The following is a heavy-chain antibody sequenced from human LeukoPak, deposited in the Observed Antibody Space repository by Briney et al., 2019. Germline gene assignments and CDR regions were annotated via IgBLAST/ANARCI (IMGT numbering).Heavy chain of an antibody. CDR3: ARDGYYNVLAGYYTLGAMDV. J-gene: IGHJ6*02. V-gene: IGHV3-53*01. CDR1: GFTFSSNY. Sequence: GGSLRLSCAASGFTFSSNYMSWVRQAPGKGLEWVSILYSGGSTYYADSVKGRFTISRDNSKNTLYLQMNSLRAEDTAVYYCARDGYYNVLAGYYTLGAMDVWGQGTTVIVSS. D-gene: IGHD3-9*01. CDR2: LYSGGST.